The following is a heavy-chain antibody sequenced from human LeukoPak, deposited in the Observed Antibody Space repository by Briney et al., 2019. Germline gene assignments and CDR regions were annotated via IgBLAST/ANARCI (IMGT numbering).Heavy chain of an antibody. CDR3: ARDLRYCTNGVCYKGYYMDV. D-gene: IGHD2-8*01. J-gene: IGHJ6*03. V-gene: IGHV3-48*01. CDR1: GFTFNNYN. CDR2: ISSSSSTI. Sequence: GESLRLSCAASGFTFNNYNMNWVRQAPGKGLEWVSYISSSSSTIYYADSVKGRFTISRDNAKNSLYLQMNSLRAEDTAVYYCARDLRYCTNGVCYKGYYMDVWGKGTTVTVSS.